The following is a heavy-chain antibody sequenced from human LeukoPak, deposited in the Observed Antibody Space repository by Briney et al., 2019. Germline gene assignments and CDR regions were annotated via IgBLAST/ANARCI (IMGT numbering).Heavy chain of an antibody. CDR2: INPNSGGT. Sequence: ASVTVSCEASGYTFTGYYMHWVRQAPGQGLEWMGWINPNSGGTNYAQKFQGRVTMTRDTSISTAYMELSRLRSDDTAVYYCARDGDVDTAMVFYWGQGTLVTVSS. J-gene: IGHJ4*02. D-gene: IGHD5-18*01. V-gene: IGHV1-2*02. CDR3: ARDGDVDTAMVFY. CDR1: GYTFTGYY.